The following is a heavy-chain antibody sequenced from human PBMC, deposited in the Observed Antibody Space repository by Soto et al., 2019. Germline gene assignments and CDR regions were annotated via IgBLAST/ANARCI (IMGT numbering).Heavy chain of an antibody. Sequence: SETLSVTCTVSGGSISSGDYYWSWIRQPPGKGLEWIGYIYYSGSTYYNPSLKSRVTISVDTSKNQFSLKLSSVTAADTAVYYCARGDYCSGGSCYSRFSWFDPWGQGTLVTVSS. J-gene: IGHJ5*02. V-gene: IGHV4-30-4*01. CDR3: ARGDYCSGGSCYSRFSWFDP. CDR1: GGSISSGDYY. D-gene: IGHD2-15*01. CDR2: IYYSGST.